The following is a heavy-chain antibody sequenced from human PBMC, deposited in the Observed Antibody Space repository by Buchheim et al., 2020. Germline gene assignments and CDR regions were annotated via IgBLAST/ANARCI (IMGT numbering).Heavy chain of an antibody. D-gene: IGHD2-8*01. CDR3: ARVMRY. V-gene: IGHV1-2*02. CDR2: INPKSGGT. J-gene: IGHJ4*02. CDR1: GYTFTGYN. Sequence: QVQLVQSGAEVKKPGASVKVSCKASGYTFTGYNMHWVRQAPGQGLEWMGWINPKSGGTNYAQKFQGRATMTRDTSISISYMELSRLTSDDTAVYYCARVMRYWGQGTL.